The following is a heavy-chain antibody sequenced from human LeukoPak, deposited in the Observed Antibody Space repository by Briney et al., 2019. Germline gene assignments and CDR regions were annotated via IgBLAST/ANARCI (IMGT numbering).Heavy chain of an antibody. D-gene: IGHD6-13*01. V-gene: IGHV3-48*01. CDR3: ARDDNLYSSSCYYFDY. CDR1: GFTFSSYS. CDR2: ISSSSSTI. J-gene: IGHJ4*02. Sequence: PGGSLRLSCAASGFTFSSYSMNWFRQAPGKGLEWVSYISSSSSTIYYADSVKGRFTISRDNAKNSLYLQMNSLRAEDTAVYYCARDDNLYSSSCYYFDYWGQGTLVTVSS.